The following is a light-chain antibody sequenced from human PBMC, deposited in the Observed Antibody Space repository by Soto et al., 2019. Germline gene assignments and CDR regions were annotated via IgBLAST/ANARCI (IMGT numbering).Light chain of an antibody. V-gene: IGLV2-14*01. J-gene: IGLJ2*01. CDR2: EVS. Sequence: QSVLTQPASVSGSPGQSITISCTGTSSDVGGYNYVSWYQQHPGKAPKLMIYEVSNRPSGVSNRFSASKSGNTASLTISGLQAEDEADYYCCSYTSTNTVLFGGGTKLTVL. CDR3: CSYTSTNTVL. CDR1: SSDVGGYNY.